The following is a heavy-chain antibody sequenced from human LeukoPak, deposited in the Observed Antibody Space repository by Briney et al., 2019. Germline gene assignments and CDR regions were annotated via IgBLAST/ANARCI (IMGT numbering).Heavy chain of an antibody. CDR3: AKEGRIAAGTGDYFDY. Sequence: GGSLRLSCAASGFTFSSYAMGWVRQAPGKGLEGVSRISANGDTIKYADSVKGRFTISRDNAKNTVLLQMNSLRVDGTAVYYCAKEGRIAAGTGDYFDYWGQGTLVTVSS. CDR1: GFTFSSYA. CDR2: ISANGDTI. V-gene: IGHV3-23*01. J-gene: IGHJ4*02. D-gene: IGHD6-13*01.